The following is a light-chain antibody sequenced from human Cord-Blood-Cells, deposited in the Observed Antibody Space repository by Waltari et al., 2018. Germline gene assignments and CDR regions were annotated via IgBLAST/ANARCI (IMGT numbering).Light chain of an antibody. CDR2: DVS. V-gene: IGLV2-14*01. CDR3: SSYTSSSTVV. Sequence: QSALTQPASVSGSPGQSLTISCTGTSSDVGGYNYVAWYQQPPGKAPKLMIYDVSNRPSGVSIRFSGSKSGNTASLTISGLQAEDEADYYCSSYTSSSTVVFGGGTKLTVL. CDR1: SSDVGGYNY. J-gene: IGLJ2*01.